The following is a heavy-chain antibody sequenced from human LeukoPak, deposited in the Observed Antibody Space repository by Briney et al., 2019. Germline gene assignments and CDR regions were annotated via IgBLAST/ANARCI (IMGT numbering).Heavy chain of an antibody. CDR3: AKTMGAIDHDY. V-gene: IGHV3-53*01. CDR2: ICSGGST. D-gene: IGHD1-26*01. CDR1: GFTVSSNY. Sequence: PGGSLRLSCAASGFTVSSNYMSWVRQAPGKGLEWVSVICSGGSTYYADSVKGRFTNSRDNSKNTLYLQMNSLGAEDTAVYYCAKTMGAIDHDYWGQGTLVTVSS. J-gene: IGHJ4*02.